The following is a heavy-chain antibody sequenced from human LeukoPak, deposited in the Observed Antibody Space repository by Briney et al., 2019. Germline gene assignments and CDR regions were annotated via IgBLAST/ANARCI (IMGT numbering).Heavy chain of an antibody. CDR2: ISWNSGSI. V-gene: IGHV3-9*03. CDR3: AKDSGGAGTWYFDL. Sequence: GGSLRLSCAASGFTFDDYAMHWVRQAPGKGLEWVSGISWNSGSIGYADSVKGRFTISRDNAKNSLYLQMNSLRAEDMALYYCAKDSGGAGTWYFDLWGRGTLVTASS. D-gene: IGHD6-19*01. J-gene: IGHJ2*01. CDR1: GFTFDDYA.